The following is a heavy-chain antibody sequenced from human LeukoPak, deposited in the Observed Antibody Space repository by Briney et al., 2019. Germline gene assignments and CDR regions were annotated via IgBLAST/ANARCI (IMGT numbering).Heavy chain of an antibody. CDR2: INPSGGST. CDR1: GGTFSSYT. V-gene: IGHV1-46*01. D-gene: IGHD3-9*01. Sequence: ASVKVSCKASGGTFSSYTISWVRQAPGQGLEWMGIINPSGGSTSYAQKFQGRVTMTRDTSTSTVYMELSSLRSEDTAVYYCARDNILTGYYDYWGQGTLVTVSS. J-gene: IGHJ4*02. CDR3: ARDNILTGYYDY.